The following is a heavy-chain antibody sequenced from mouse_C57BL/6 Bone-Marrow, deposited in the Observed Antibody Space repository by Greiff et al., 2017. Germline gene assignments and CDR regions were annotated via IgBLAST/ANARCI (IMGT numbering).Heavy chain of an antibody. CDR3: ATNWWFAY. CDR2: INPSSGYT. J-gene: IGHJ2*01. Sequence: QVQLQQPGAELARPGASVKMSCKASGYTFTSYTMHWVKQRPGQGLEWIGYINPSSGYTKYNQKFKDKATLTADKSSSTAYMQLSSLTSEDSAVYNCATNWWFAYWYQGTTLTVTS. D-gene: IGHD4-1*01. V-gene: IGHV1-4*01. CDR1: GYTFTSYT.